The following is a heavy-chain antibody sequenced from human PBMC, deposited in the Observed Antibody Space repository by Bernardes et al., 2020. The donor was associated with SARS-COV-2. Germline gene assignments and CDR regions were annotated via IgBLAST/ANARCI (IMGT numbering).Heavy chain of an antibody. J-gene: IGHJ6*02. CDR3: ARDGNYDLYYYGIDV. CDR2: ISSSSSTI. V-gene: IGHV3-48*01. Sequence: GGSLRLSCAASGFTFSSYSMNWVRQAPGKGLEWVSYISSSSSTIYYADSVKGRFTISRDNAKNSLYLQMNSLRAEDTAVYYCARDGNYDLYYYGIDVWGQGTTVTVSS. CDR1: GFTFSSYS. D-gene: IGHD3-16*01.